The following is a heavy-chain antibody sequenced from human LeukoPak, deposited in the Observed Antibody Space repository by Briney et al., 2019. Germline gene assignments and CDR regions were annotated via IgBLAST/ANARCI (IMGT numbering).Heavy chain of an antibody. CDR1: GDSFSSYH. CDR2: ISSSGST. Sequence: SETLSLTCTVSVSGDSFSSYHWSWLRQPPGKGLEWIGYISSSGSTSYNPSLKSRLTISVDTSKNQFSLKLSSVTAADTAVYYCARVGRGDHTWGSYSCDHWGQGTLVSVSS. CDR3: ARVGRGDHTWGSYSCDH. J-gene: IGHJ4*02. D-gene: IGHD3-16*01. V-gene: IGHV4-59*01.